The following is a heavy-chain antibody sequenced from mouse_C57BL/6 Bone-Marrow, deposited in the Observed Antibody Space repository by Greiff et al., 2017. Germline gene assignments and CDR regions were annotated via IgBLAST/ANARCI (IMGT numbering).Heavy chain of an antibody. D-gene: IGHD3-2*02. Sequence: QVQLQQPGAELVKPGASVKMSCKASGYTFTSYWITWVKQRPGQGLEWIGDIYPGSGSTNYNEKFKSKATLTVDTSSSTAYMQLSSLTSEDSAVYYCARRETAQATFDYWGQGTTLTVSS. V-gene: IGHV1-55*01. CDR2: IYPGSGST. CDR3: ARRETAQATFDY. CDR1: GYTFTSYW. J-gene: IGHJ2*01.